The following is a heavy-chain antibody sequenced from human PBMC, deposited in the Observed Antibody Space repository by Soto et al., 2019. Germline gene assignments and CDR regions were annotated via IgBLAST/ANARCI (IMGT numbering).Heavy chain of an antibody. D-gene: IGHD3-10*01. V-gene: IGHV1-18*01. CDR1: GYMFNTYG. J-gene: IGHJ4*02. Sequence: QVQLLQSGAEVKKPGASVKVSCKASGYMFNTYGITWVRQAPGQGLEWMGWISDYNGNIDYAQKFEGRVTMTTDTSTSTAYMELKCLTSDGTAVYYCARTYGSGDYFLPFEYWGQETPVSVSS. CDR3: ARTYGSGDYFLPFEY. CDR2: ISDYNGNI.